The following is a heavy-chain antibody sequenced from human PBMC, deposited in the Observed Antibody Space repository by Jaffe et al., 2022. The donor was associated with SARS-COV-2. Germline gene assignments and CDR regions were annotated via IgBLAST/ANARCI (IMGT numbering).Heavy chain of an antibody. CDR1: GFTFSSYW. CDR3: ARYNLNGFGFFDF. J-gene: IGHJ4*02. D-gene: IGHD1-1*01. V-gene: IGHV3-7*01. Sequence: EVQLVESGGGLVQPGGSLRLSCAASGFTFSSYWMGWVRQAPGKGLEWVANIKQDGSEKYYVDSLKGRFTISRDNAKNSLYLQVYSLRGDDTAVYYCARYNLNGFGFFDFWGQGTLVSVSS. CDR2: IKQDGSEK.